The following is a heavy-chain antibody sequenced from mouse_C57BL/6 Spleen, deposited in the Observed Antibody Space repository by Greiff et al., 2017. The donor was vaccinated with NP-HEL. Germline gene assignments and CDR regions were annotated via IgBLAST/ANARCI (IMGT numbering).Heavy chain of an antibody. Sequence: VQLQQSGPELVKPGASVKISCKASGYTFTDYYMNWVKQSHGKSLEWIGDINPNNGGTSYNQKFKGKATLTVDKSSSTAYMELRSLTSEDSAVYYCAREDYGSTADWGQGTLVTVSA. CDR3: AREDYGSTAD. V-gene: IGHV1-26*01. D-gene: IGHD1-1*01. CDR2: INPNNGGT. CDR1: GYTFTDYY. J-gene: IGHJ3*01.